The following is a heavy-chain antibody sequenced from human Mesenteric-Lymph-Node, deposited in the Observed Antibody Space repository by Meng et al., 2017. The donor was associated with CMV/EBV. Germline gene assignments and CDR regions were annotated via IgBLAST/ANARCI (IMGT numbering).Heavy chain of an antibody. Sequence: SETLSLTCTVSGASITDYYWGWIRQAPGKGLEWIGYTQYSGSTLYNPSLRSRVTISLDTSKNQLSLRLTSVTAADAAVYFCARDPKTSSWYHFDSWGQGTLVTRLL. CDR2: TQYSGST. V-gene: IGHV4-59*01. D-gene: IGHD6-13*01. CDR3: ARDPKTSSWYHFDS. J-gene: IGHJ4*02. CDR1: GASITDYY.